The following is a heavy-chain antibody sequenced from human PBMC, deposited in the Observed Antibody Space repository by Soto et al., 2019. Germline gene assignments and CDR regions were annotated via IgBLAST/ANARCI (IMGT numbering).Heavy chain of an antibody. CDR2: ISSGSSTI. D-gene: IGHD3-22*01. J-gene: IGHJ4*02. V-gene: IGHV3-48*02. Sequence: PGGSLRLSCAASGFTFSSYSMNWVRQAPGRGLEWVSYISSGSSTIYYADSVKGRFTISRDNAKNSLYLQMNSLRDEDTAVYYCATLYYDSGGNDYWGRGTLVTVSS. CDR3: ATLYYDSGGNDY. CDR1: GFTFSSYS.